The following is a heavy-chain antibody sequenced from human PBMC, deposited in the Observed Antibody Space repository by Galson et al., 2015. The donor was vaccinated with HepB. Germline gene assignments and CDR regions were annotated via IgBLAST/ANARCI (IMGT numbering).Heavy chain of an antibody. V-gene: IGHV1-69*13. Sequence: SVKVSCKASGGTFSSYAISWVRQAPGQGLEWMGGIIPIFGIANYAQKFQGRVTITADESTSTAYMELSSLRSEDTAVYYCARRTVTTMYYYYGMDAWGQGTTVTVSS. CDR1: GGTFSSYA. CDR2: IIPIFGIA. CDR3: ARRTVTTMYYYYGMDA. J-gene: IGHJ6*02. D-gene: IGHD4-11*01.